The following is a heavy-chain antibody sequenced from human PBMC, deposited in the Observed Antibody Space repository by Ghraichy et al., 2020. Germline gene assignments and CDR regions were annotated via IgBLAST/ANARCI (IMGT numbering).Heavy chain of an antibody. CDR1: GGSISSGGYS. CDR3: ARTRATHCSSTSCYNGAFDY. CDR2: IYHSGSP. D-gene: IGHD2-2*02. V-gene: IGHV4-30-2*01. Sequence: SETLSLTCAVSGGSISSGGYSWSWIRQPPGKGLEWIGYIYHSGSPYYNPSLKSRVTISVDRSKNQFSLKLNSVTAADTAVYYCARTRATHCSSTSCYNGAFDYGGQGTLVTFSS. J-gene: IGHJ4*02.